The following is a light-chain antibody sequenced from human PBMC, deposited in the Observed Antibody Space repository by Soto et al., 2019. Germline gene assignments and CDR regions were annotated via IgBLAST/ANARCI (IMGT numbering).Light chain of an antibody. Sequence: EVVLTQSPATLSLSPGERATLSSRASQSIRTSLAWYQQKPGQAPRLVIFDASNRANGVPARFGGSGSGTDFTLTINSLEPGDFAVYYCQQRNVWPPITFGQGTRLQIK. J-gene: IGKJ5*01. V-gene: IGKV3-11*01. CDR2: DAS. CDR1: QSIRTS. CDR3: QQRNVWPPIT.